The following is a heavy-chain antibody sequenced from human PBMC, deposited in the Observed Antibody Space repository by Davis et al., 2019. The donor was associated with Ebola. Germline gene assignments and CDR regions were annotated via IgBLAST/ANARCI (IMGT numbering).Heavy chain of an antibody. J-gene: IGHJ4*02. CDR2: ISYDGSNK. CDR1: GFTFSSYG. D-gene: IGHD6-13*01. V-gene: IGHV3-30*12. Sequence: PGGSLRLSCAASGFTFSSYGMHWVRQAPGKGLEWVAVISYDGSNKYYADSVKGRFTISRDNSKNTLYLQMSSLRAEDTAVYYCARGPSTGNSFSYWGQGTLVTVSS. CDR3: ARGPSTGNSFSY.